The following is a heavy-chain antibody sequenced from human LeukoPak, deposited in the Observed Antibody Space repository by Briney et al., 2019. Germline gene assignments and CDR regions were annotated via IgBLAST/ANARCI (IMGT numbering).Heavy chain of an antibody. CDR2: INPSGGST. Sequence: GASVKVSCKASGYTFTSYYMHWVRQAPGQGLEWMGIINPSGGSTSYAQKFQGRVTMTRDTSTSTVYMELSSVTAADTAVYYCARLTYYYDSSGYLSQPFDYWGQGTLVTVSS. J-gene: IGHJ4*02. CDR3: ARLTYYYDSSGYLSQPFDY. V-gene: IGHV1-46*01. CDR1: GYTFTSYY. D-gene: IGHD3-22*01.